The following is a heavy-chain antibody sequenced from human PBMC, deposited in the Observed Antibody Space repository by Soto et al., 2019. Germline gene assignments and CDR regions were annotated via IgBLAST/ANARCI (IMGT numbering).Heavy chain of an antibody. CDR1: GYTFTNYG. V-gene: IGHV1-18*01. CDR3: ARGVGSGSYYNQYNWFDP. D-gene: IGHD3-10*01. CDR2: INAYNGNT. J-gene: IGHJ5*02. Sequence: ASVKVSCKASGYTFTNYGISWVRQAPGQGLEWMGWINAYNGNTKYAQKVQGRVTMTTDTSTSTACMELRSLRSDDTAVYYCARGVGSGSYYNQYNWFDPWGQGTLVTVSS.